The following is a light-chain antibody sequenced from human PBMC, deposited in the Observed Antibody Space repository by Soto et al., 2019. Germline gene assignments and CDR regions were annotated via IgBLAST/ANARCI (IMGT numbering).Light chain of an antibody. CDR2: DNH. V-gene: IGLV1-44*01. CDR1: SSNIGINT. J-gene: IGLJ1*01. CDR3: AAWDVSLKGFV. Sequence: QSVLTQPPSASGTPGQRVTFACSGSSSNIGINTVNWYRQLPGTAPQLLISDNHRRPSGVPDRFSGSKSGTSASLAISGLQSEDEATYFCAAWDVSLKGFVFGTWTKVTAL.